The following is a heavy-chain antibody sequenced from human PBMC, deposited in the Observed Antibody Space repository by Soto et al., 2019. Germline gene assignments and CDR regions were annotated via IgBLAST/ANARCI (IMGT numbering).Heavy chain of an antibody. V-gene: IGHV3-23*01. D-gene: IGHD1-26*01. CDR2: IYGNGRST. CDR1: GFTFSVYT. Sequence: EVQLLESGGGLVQPAGSLRLSCAASGFTFSVYTMSWFRQAPGRGLDWVYSIYGNGRSTFYSTSVKGRFTITSDNSGNTVYLQMSSLRVEDTAIYYCAKDFTPDSRWDIDYWGRGSLVAVSS. J-gene: IGHJ4*02. CDR3: AKDFTPDSRWDIDY.